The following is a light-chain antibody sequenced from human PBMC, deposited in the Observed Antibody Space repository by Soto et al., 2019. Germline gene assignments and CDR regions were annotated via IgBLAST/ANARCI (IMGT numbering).Light chain of an antibody. CDR1: MSHVGSYNY. J-gene: IGLJ1*01. V-gene: IGLV2-14*01. CDR3: SSYTSSSTYV. CDR2: EVS. Sequence: QCALTEPASFTGSRGRLITIPSTATMSHVGSYNYVSWYQQHPGKAPKLMIYEVSNRPSGVSNRFSGSKSGNTASLTISGLQAEDEADYYGSSYTSSSTYVFGTGTKVTVL.